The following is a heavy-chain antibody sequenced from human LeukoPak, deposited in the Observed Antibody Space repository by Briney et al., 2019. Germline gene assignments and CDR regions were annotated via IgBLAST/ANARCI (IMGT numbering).Heavy chain of an antibody. V-gene: IGHV3-23*01. D-gene: IGHD1-7*01. CDR1: GFTFSSYA. Sequence: GGSLRLSCAASGFTFSSYAISWVRQAPGKGLEWVSAISGSGGSTYYADSVKGRFTISRDNSKNTLYLQMNSLRAEDTAVYYCAKEKGRGYNWNYYFDYWGQGTLVTASS. CDR2: ISGSGGST. J-gene: IGHJ4*02. CDR3: AKEKGRGYNWNYYFDY.